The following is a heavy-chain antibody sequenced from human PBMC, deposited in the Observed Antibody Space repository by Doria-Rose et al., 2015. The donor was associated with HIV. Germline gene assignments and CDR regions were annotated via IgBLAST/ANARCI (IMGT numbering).Heavy chain of an antibody. CDR1: GGSFSGYY. J-gene: IGHJ6*02. V-gene: IGHV4-34*01. D-gene: IGHD1-1*01. Sequence: QVQLQQWGAGLVKPSETLSLTCAVFGGSFSGYYWSWIRQPPGKGLEWIVEINHSGSTNFQTSLKSRVTLSLDTSKNLFSLKLSSVTAADTAVYYCARGLLRGGWNDVDYYYGMDVWGQGTTVTVSS. CDR3: ARGLLRGGWNDVDYYYGMDV. CDR2: INHSGST.